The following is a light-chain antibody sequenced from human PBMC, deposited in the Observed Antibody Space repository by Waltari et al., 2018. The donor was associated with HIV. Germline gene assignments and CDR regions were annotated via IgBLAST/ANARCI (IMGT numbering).Light chain of an antibody. CDR3: GQSYSARS. CDR2: DTS. J-gene: IGKJ4*01. CDR1: QSISRY. Sequence: DIQMTQSPSSLSASVGDRVIITCRASQSISRYLNWYQQKPGKAPKLLIYDTSTLQSGVSSRFSGSGSGTDFTLTISSLQPEDFATYYCGQSYSARSFGGGTKVEIK. V-gene: IGKV1-39*01.